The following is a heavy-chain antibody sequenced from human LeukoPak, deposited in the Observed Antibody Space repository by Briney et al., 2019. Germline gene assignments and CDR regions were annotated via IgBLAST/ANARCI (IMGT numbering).Heavy chain of an antibody. J-gene: IGHJ4*02. CDR3: ARGRWSSGYYYVPFDY. D-gene: IGHD3-22*01. CDR1: GGSISSSSYY. V-gene: IGHV4-39*07. CDR2: IYYSGST. Sequence: KPSETLSLTCTVSGGSISSSSYYWGWIRQPPGKGLEWIGSIYYSGSTYYNPSLKSRVTISVDTSKNQFSLKLSSVTAADTAVYYCARGRWSSGYYYVPFDYWGQGTLVTVSS.